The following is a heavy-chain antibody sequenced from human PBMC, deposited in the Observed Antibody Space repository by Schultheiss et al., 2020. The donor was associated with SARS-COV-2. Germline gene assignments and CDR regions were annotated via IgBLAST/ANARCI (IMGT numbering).Heavy chain of an antibody. V-gene: IGHV3-48*03. CDR2: ISTTGDKK. J-gene: IGHJ4*02. D-gene: IGHD3-16*01. CDR3: ARDRWVAYHHPGVFDS. Sequence: GGSLRLSCTASGFSFSNYEMNWVRQAPGKGLEWVSYISTTGDKKEYADSVKGRFTISRDNAKNSLYLQMNSLRAEDTAVYYCARDRWVAYHHPGVFDSWGQGTLVTVSS. CDR1: GFSFSNYE.